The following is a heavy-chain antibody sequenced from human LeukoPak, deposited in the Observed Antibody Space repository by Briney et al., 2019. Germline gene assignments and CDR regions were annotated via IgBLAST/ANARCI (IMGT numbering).Heavy chain of an antibody. Sequence: SQTLSLTCAISGDSVSSNSAAWNWIRQSPSRGLEWLGRTYYRSQWYNDYTVSVKSRITISPDTSKNQFSLQLNSVTPEDTAVYYCARAYCGGDCYSDGYFDLWGRGTLVTVSS. CDR2: TYYRSQWYN. J-gene: IGHJ2*01. V-gene: IGHV6-1*01. CDR3: ARAYCGGDCYSDGYFDL. D-gene: IGHD2-21*02. CDR1: GDSVSSNSAA.